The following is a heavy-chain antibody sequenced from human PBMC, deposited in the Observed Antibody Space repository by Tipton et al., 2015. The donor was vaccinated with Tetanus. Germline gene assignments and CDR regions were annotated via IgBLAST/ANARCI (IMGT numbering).Heavy chain of an antibody. V-gene: IGHV5-51*01. CDR3: ARRYSSSSTPKTFDI. D-gene: IGHD6-6*01. Sequence: QLVQSGAEVKKPGESLTISCKGSGYTSTNYWIAWVRQTPGKGLEYLGLVYPDDSDTRYSPSFQGHVTLSADKSINTAYLQWSSLKTSDTAVYYCARRYSSSSTPKTFDIWGQGTMVTVSS. CDR1: GYTSTNYW. CDR2: VYPDDSDT. J-gene: IGHJ3*02.